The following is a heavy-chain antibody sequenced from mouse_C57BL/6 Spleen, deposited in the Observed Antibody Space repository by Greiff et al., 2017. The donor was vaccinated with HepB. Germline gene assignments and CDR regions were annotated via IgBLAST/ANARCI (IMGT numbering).Heavy chain of an antibody. Sequence: EVQLQQSGPELVKPGASVKIPCKASGYTFTDYNMDWVKQSHGKSLEWIGDINPNNGGTIYNQKFKGKATLTVDKSSSTAYMDLRSLTSEDTAVYYCARGSYYSNPWYFDVWGTGTTVTVSS. CDR3: ARGSYYSNPWYFDV. CDR2: INPNNGGT. J-gene: IGHJ1*03. D-gene: IGHD2-5*01. V-gene: IGHV1-18*01. CDR1: GYTFTDYN.